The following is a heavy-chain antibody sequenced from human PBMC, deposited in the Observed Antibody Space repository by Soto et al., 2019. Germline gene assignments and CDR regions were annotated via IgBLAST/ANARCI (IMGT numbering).Heavy chain of an antibody. CDR1: GFTFSSYS. J-gene: IGHJ6*02. CDR3: ARGGSSSPVLPHYYYYGMDV. Sequence: PGGSLRLSCAASGFTFSSYSMNWVRQAPGKGPEWVSSISSSSSYIYYADSVKGRFTISRDNAKNSLYLQMNSLRAEDTAVYYCARGGSSSPVLPHYYYYGMDVWGQETTVTVSS. V-gene: IGHV3-21*01. CDR2: ISSSSSYI. D-gene: IGHD6-6*01.